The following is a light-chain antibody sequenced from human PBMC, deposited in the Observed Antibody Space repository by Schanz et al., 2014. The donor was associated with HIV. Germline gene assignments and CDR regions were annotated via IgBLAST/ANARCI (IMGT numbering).Light chain of an antibody. V-gene: IGLV1-44*01. CDR3: AAWDDSLKGWV. CDR2: NTY. CDR1: SSNIGINT. Sequence: QSVLTQPPSVSGTPGQRVTILCSGSSSNIGINTVNWYQHLPGTAPTLLIYNTYHRPSGVPDRFSGSKSGTSASLAISGLQSEDEVDYYCAAWDDSLKGWVFGGGTKLTVL. J-gene: IGLJ3*02.